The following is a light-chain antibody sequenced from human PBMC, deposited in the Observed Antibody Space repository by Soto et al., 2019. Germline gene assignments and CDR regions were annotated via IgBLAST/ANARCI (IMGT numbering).Light chain of an antibody. CDR1: QSVSSN. Sequence: IVMTQSPATLSVSPGERATPSCGASQSVSSNLAWYQQKPGQAPRLLIYGASNRATGIPDRFSGSGSGTDFTLTISRLEPEDFAVYYCQQYGSSGTFGQGTKVDIK. J-gene: IGKJ1*01. CDR3: QQYGSSGT. V-gene: IGKV3-20*01. CDR2: GAS.